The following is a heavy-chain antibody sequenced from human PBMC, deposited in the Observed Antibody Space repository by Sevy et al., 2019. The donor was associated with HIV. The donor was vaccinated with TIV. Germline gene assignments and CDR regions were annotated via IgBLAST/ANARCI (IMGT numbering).Heavy chain of an antibody. CDR3: VRDKEVGASIFDA. Sequence: GGSLRLSCVASGFNFRNFWMSWVRQAPGKGLECVADIKRDGSEAYYVDSVKGRFTISRDNAKNSLYLQMNSLRDEDTAMYFCVRDKEVGASIFDAWGQGTPVTVSS. CDR1: GFNFRNFW. CDR2: IKRDGSEA. V-gene: IGHV3-7*03. J-gene: IGHJ5*02. D-gene: IGHD1-26*01.